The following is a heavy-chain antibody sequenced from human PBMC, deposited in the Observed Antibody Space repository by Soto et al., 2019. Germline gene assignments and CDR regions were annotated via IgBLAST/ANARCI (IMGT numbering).Heavy chain of an antibody. CDR1: GGTFSSYT. CDR3: WGLSSGLEGY. D-gene: IGHD6-19*01. Sequence: QVQLVQSGAEVKNPGSSVKVSCKASGGTFSSYTISWVRQAPGQGLEWMGRIIPSLGIANYAQKFQGRVTISADKSTSTAYMELSSLRSDDTAVDYCWGLSSGLEGYWGQGTLVTVS. V-gene: IGHV1-69*02. CDR2: IIPSLGIA. J-gene: IGHJ4*02.